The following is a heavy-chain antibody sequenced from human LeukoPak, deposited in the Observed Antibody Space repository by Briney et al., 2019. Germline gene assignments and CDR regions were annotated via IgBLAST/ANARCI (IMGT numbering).Heavy chain of an antibody. D-gene: IGHD3-22*01. CDR1: GFIFSSYW. V-gene: IGHV3-74*01. Sequence: PGGSLRLSCAASGFIFSSYWMHWVRQAPGKGPVWVARIRNDGSSTDYADSVKGRFTISRDNAKNTRYLQMNSLRAEDTAVYYCAREQGYYSVPGYWGQGTLVTVSS. CDR2: IRNDGSST. CDR3: AREQGYYSVPGY. J-gene: IGHJ4*02.